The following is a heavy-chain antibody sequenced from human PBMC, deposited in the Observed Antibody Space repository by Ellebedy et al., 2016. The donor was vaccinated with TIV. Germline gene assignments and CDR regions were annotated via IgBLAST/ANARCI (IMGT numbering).Heavy chain of an antibody. Sequence: SETLSLTCTVSGDSFSGYYWSWVRQPPGKGLEWPGSIYYSGGTNYTPSLKSPVTISVDTSKNQFSLKLSSVTAADTALYYCARGDHYDSSGYFMFDYWGQGTQVTVSS. CDR2: IYYSGGT. V-gene: IGHV4-59*01. J-gene: IGHJ4*02. CDR1: GDSFSGYY. CDR3: ARGDHYDSSGYFMFDY. D-gene: IGHD3-22*01.